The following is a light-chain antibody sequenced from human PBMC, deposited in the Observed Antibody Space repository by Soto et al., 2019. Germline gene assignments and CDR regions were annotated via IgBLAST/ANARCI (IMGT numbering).Light chain of an antibody. CDR1: SGSIASNY. V-gene: IGLV6-57*01. J-gene: IGLJ3*02. CDR3: QSYDATNQV. Sequence: NFMLTQPHSVSESPGKTVIISCTRSSGSIASNYVQWYQQRPGSSPTTVIYEDNQRPSGVPDRFSGSIDSFSNSASLTISGLETEDGADYYCQSYDATNQVFGGGTKLTVL. CDR2: EDN.